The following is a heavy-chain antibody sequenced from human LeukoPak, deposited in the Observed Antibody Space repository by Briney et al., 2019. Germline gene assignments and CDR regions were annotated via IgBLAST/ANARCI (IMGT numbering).Heavy chain of an antibody. CDR3: TRVIRGDYGNYTTWFDP. Sequence: GGSLRLSCAGSGFTFGDHAMAWVRQAPGKGLGWVGFIRNKPSGGTTEYAASVKGRFTISRDDSRRIAYLQMNSLKTEDTALYYCTRVIRGDYGNYTTWFDPWGQGTLVTVSS. V-gene: IGHV3-49*04. J-gene: IGHJ5*02. D-gene: IGHD4-11*01. CDR1: GFTFGDHA. CDR2: IRNKPSGGTT.